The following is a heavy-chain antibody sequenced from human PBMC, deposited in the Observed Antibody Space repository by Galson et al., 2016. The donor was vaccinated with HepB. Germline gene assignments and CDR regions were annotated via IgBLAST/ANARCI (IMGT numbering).Heavy chain of an antibody. V-gene: IGHV3-48*03. J-gene: IGHJ5*02. CDR2: ISATGTTI. Sequence: SLRLSCAASGFTFMSYNMNWVRQAPGKGPEWISYISATGTTIEYADSVKGRFTISRDNAKNSLYLQMNSLRAEDTAVYYCARHSRATFGEPNGFDPWGQGTLVTVSA. CDR3: ARHSRATFGEPNGFDP. D-gene: IGHD3-3*01. CDR1: GFTFMSYN.